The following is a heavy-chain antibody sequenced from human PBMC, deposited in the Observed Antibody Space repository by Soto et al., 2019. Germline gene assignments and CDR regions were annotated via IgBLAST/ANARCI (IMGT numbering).Heavy chain of an antibody. CDR1: GGSISSGGYY. CDR3: ARSGSKEEVFDY. Sequence: SETLSLTCTVSGGSISSGGYYWSWIRQHPGKGLEWIGYIYYSGSTYYNPSLKSRVTISVDTSKNQFSLKLSSVTAADTAVYYCARSGSKEEVFDYWGQGTLVTVSS. J-gene: IGHJ4*02. D-gene: IGHD3-22*01. V-gene: IGHV4-31*03. CDR2: IYYSGST.